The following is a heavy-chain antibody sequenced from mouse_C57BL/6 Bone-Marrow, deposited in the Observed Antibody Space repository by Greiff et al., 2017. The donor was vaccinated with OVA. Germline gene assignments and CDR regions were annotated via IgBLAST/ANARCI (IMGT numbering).Heavy chain of an antibody. D-gene: IGHD3-1*01. J-gene: IGHJ4*01. V-gene: IGHV5-15*01. Sequence: EVPGVESGGGLVQPGGSLKLSCAASGFTFSDYGMAWVRQAQRKGPEWVAFISNLAYSIYYADTVTGRFTISRENAKNTLYLEMSSLRSEDTAMYYCAGATHYAMDYWGQGTSVTVSS. CDR2: ISNLAYSI. CDR3: AGATHYAMDY. CDR1: GFTFSDYG.